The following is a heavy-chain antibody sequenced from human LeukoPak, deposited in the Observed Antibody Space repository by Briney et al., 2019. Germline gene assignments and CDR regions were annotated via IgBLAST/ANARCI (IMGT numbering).Heavy chain of an antibody. Sequence: SETLSLTCTVSGGSINDYYWNWIRQPADKGLEWIGRIYSSGSTYYNPSLKSRVTMSVDTSKSQFSLTLNTVTAADTAVYYCAKLPHADGSFDSWGQGTLVTVSS. CDR3: AKLPHADGSFDS. CDR1: GGSINDYY. V-gene: IGHV4-4*07. CDR2: IYSSGST. D-gene: IGHD5-24*01. J-gene: IGHJ4*02.